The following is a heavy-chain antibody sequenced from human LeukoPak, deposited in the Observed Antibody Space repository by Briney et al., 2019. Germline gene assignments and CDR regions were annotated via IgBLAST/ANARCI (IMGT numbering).Heavy chain of an antibody. V-gene: IGHV3-21*01. CDR2: ISSSSSYI. J-gene: IGHJ6*02. Sequence: GGSLRLSCAASGFTFSPYGMNWVRQAPGKGLEWVSSISSSSSYIYYADSVKGRFTISRDNAKNSLYLQMNSLRAEDTAVYYCARAPPSDYGDYGEVGYYYYGMDAWGQGTTVTVSS. CDR3: ARAPPSDYGDYGEVGYYYYGMDA. D-gene: IGHD4-17*01. CDR1: GFTFSPYG.